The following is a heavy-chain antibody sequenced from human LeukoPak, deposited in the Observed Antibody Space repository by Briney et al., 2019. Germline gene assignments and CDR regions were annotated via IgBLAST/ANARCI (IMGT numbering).Heavy chain of an antibody. CDR2: IYSGGST. CDR3: ARSSFPTFPLFDY. Sequence: GGSLRLSCAASGFTVSSNYMSWVRQAPGKGLEWVSVIYSGGSTYYADSVKGRFIISRDNSKNTLYLQMNSLRAEDTAVYYCARSSFPTFPLFDYWGQGTLVTVSS. CDR1: GFTVSSNY. J-gene: IGHJ4*02. D-gene: IGHD2/OR15-2a*01. V-gene: IGHV3-66*02.